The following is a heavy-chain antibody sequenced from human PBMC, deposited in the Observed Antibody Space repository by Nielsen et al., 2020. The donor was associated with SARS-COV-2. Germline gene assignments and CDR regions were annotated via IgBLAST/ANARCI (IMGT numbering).Heavy chain of an antibody. J-gene: IGHJ4*02. V-gene: IGHV4-34*01. D-gene: IGHD5-24*01. Sequence: GSLRLSCAVYGGSFSGYYWSWIRQPPGKGLEWIGEINHSGSTNYNPSLKSRVTISVDTSKNQFSLKLSSVTAADTAVYYCARGRWLHKGYFDYWGQGTLVTVSS. CDR1: GGSFSGYY. CDR2: INHSGST. CDR3: ARGRWLHKGYFDY.